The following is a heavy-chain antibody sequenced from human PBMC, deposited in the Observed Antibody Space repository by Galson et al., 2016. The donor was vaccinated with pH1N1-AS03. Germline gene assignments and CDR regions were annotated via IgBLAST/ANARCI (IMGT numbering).Heavy chain of an antibody. V-gene: IGHV2-70*20. CDR1: GFSLTSPGVC. J-gene: IGHJ4*02. Sequence: PALVKPTQTLTLTCSFSGFSLTSPGVCVTWVRQPPGKALEWLATIDSDDDKYYTTSPKTRLTISKDTSKNQVVLTMTNMDPVDTATYYCARVWGAAAGYFDYWGPGNLVVVSS. CDR2: IDSDDDK. D-gene: IGHD6-13*01. CDR3: ARVWGAAAGYFDY.